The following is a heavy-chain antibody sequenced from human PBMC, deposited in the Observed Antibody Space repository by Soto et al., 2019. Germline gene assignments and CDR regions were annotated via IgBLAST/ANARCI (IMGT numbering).Heavy chain of an antibody. D-gene: IGHD2-15*01. V-gene: IGHV3-30-3*01. Sequence: QVQLVESGGGVVQPGRSLRLSCAASGFTFSSYAMHWVRQAPGKGLEWVAVISYDGSNKYYADSVKGRFTISRDNSKNTLYLQMNSLRAEDTAVYYCARDAGGGTYFDYWGQGTLVTVSS. CDR1: GFTFSSYA. CDR2: ISYDGSNK. CDR3: ARDAGGGTYFDY. J-gene: IGHJ4*02.